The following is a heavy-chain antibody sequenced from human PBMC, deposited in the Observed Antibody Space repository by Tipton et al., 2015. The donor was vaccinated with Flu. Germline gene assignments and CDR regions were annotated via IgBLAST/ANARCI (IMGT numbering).Heavy chain of an antibody. D-gene: IGHD3-10*01. CDR2: ISTSSYYI. J-gene: IGHJ4*02. V-gene: IGHV3-21*01. CDR3: ARGIGFGELLDY. CDR1: GFIFSTFS. Sequence: SLRLSCAASGFIFSTFSMTWVRQAPGKGLEWVSSISTSSYYINYADSVKCRFTISRDSAKNSLYLQMDDLRAEDTAIYYCARGIGFGELLDYWGQGTLVAVPS.